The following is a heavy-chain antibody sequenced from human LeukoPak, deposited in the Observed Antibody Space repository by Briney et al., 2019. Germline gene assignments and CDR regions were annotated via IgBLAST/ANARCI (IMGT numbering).Heavy chain of an antibody. V-gene: IGHV3-23*01. CDR2: ISGSGGST. CDR1: GFTFSSYA. Sequence: LRLSCAASGFTFSSYAMSWVRQAPGKGLEWVSAISGSGGSTYYADSVKGRFTISRDNSKNTLYLQMTSLRAEDTAVYYCARESYYPTYYFDYWGQGTLVTVSS. D-gene: IGHD1-26*01. CDR3: ARESYYPTYYFDY. J-gene: IGHJ4*02.